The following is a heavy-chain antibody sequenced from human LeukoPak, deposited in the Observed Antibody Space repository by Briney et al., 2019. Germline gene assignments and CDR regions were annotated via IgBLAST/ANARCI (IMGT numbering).Heavy chain of an antibody. CDR3: ASDLGVVITPWFDP. D-gene: IGHD3-3*01. CDR2: ISSSSSYI. CDR1: GFTFSSYS. J-gene: IGHJ5*02. V-gene: IGHV3-21*01. Sequence: GGSLRLSCAASGFTFSSYSMNWVRQAPGKGLEWVSSISSSSSYIYYADSVKRRFTISRDNAKNSLYLQMNSLRAEDTAVYYCASDLGVVITPWFDPWGQGTLVTVSS.